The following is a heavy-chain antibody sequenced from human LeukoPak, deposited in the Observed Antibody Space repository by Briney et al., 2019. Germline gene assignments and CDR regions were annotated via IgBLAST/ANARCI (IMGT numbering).Heavy chain of an antibody. CDR2: INAGNGNT. J-gene: IGHJ4*02. CDR3: ATAAAPFDY. D-gene: IGHD2-2*01. Sequence: WASVKVSCKASGYTFTSYAMHWVRQAPGQRLEWMGWINAGNGNTKYSQKFQGRVTMTEDTSTDTAYMELSSLRSEDTAVYYCATAAAPFDYWGQGTLVTVSS. V-gene: IGHV1-3*01. CDR1: GYTFTSYA.